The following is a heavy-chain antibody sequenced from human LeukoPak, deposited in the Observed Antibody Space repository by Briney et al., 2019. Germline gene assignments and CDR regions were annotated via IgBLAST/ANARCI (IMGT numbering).Heavy chain of an antibody. D-gene: IGHD3-22*01. CDR2: MYSIGST. Sequence: SETLSLTCTVSGDSIRNYYWSWFRQPPGKGLEWIGYMYSIGSTNYNPSLKSRVTISVDTSKNQFSLKLRSVTAADTAVYYCARVTGYMIEDYFDYWGQGTLVTVSS. CDR1: GDSIRNYY. V-gene: IGHV4-59*01. CDR3: ARVTGYMIEDYFDY. J-gene: IGHJ4*02.